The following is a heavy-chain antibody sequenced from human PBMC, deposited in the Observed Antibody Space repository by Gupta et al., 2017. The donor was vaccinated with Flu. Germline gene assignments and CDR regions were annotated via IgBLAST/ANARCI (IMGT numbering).Heavy chain of an antibody. Sequence: EVQLLESGGTLVQPGGSLRLSCDTSGFTFSSYWMHWVRQGPGTGLVWVSRINGPASSTSYADSVKGRFTVSRDNARNTVYLQMNSLRPDDTAVYYCARGGSGYDWGGYWGQGTLVTGSS. D-gene: IGHD5-12*01. CDR2: INGPASST. J-gene: IGHJ4*02. V-gene: IGHV3-74*01. CDR3: ARGGSGYDWGGY. CDR1: GFTFSSYW.